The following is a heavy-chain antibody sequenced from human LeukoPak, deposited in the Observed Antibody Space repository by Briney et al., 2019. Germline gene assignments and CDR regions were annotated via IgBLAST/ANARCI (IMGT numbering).Heavy chain of an antibody. D-gene: IGHD2-2*01. CDR2: IYYSGST. V-gene: IGHV4-30-4*08. J-gene: IGHJ4*02. CDR1: GYSISSGYY. Sequence: PSETLSLTCAVSGYSISSGYYWSWIRQPPGKGLEWIGYIYYSGSTYYNPSLKSRVTISVDTSKNQFSLKLSSVTAADTAVYYCARDGPALGYCSSTSCYSFDYWGQGTLVTVSS. CDR3: ARDGPALGYCSSTSCYSFDY.